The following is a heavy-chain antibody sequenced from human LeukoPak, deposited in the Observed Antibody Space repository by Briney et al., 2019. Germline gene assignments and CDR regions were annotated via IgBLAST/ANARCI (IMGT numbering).Heavy chain of an antibody. CDR3: ARRERVTTHYYYGMDV. D-gene: IGHD4-17*01. CDR2: INHSGST. V-gene: IGHV4-34*01. J-gene: IGHJ6*02. Sequence: PSETLSLTCAVYGGSFSGYYWSWIRQPPGKGLEWIGEINHSGSTNYNPSLKSRVTISVDTSKNQFSLKLSSVTAADTAVYYCARRERVTTHYYYGMDVWGQGTTVTVSS. CDR1: GGSFSGYY.